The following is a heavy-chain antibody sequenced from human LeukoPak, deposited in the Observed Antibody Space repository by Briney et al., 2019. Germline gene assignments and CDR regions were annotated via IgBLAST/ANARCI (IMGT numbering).Heavy chain of an antibody. V-gene: IGHV3-7*01. J-gene: IGHJ4*02. CDR2: IKQDGSEK. D-gene: IGHD5-12*01. CDR3: ARGEWLRSHYCDF. Sequence: GGSLRLSCAASGFTFSSHWMSWVPQAPGKGLEWVANIKQDGSEKYYVDSVEGRFTISRDNAKNSLYLQMNSRRAEDTAVYYCARGEWLRSHYCDFWGQGTLVTVSS. CDR1: GFTFSSHW.